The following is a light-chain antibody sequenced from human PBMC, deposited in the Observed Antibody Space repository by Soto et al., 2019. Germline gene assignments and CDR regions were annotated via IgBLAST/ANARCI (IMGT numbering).Light chain of an antibody. J-gene: IGKJ5*01. CDR2: DAS. CDR1: QSVSSY. V-gene: IGKV3-11*01. CDR3: QQRSNWPPAIT. Sequence: EIVLTQSPATLSLSPGETANLSCRASQSVSSYLAWYQQKPGQAPRLLIYDASNSATGIPARLSVSGSGTDFTLTISSLEPEYFAVYYCQQRSNWPPAITFGQGTRLEIK.